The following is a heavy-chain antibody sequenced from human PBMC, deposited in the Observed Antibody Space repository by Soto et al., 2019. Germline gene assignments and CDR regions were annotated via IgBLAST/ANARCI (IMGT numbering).Heavy chain of an antibody. CDR1: GFTFSSYA. D-gene: IGHD6-13*01. CDR3: ARARRWVAAAGRSENYFDY. Sequence: LRLSCAVSGFTFSSYAVNWVRQAPGKGLEWVSAIGGSGASTYYADSVKGRFTISRDNSKNTLYLQMNNLRAEDTAVYYCARARRWVAAAGRSENYFDYWGQGTLVTVSS. V-gene: IGHV3-23*01. J-gene: IGHJ4*02. CDR2: IGGSGAST.